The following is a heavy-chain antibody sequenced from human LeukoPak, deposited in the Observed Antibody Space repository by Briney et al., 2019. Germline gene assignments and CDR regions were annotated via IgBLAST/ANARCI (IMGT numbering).Heavy chain of an antibody. V-gene: IGHV1-2*02. CDR2: INPNSGGT. CDR1: GYTFTAYY. D-gene: IGHD1-26*01. J-gene: IGHJ5*01. Sequence: ASVKVSCKASGYTFTAYYIHWVRQAPGQGLEWMGRINPNSGGTNYAQKFQGRVTMTRDTSISTAYMELSRLRSDDTAVYFCARPWEITMSVSSYNWFDSWGQGTLVTVSS. CDR3: ARPWEITMSVSSYNWFDS.